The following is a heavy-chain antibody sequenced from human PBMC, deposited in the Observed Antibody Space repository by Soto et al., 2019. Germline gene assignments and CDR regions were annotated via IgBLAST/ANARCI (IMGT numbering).Heavy chain of an antibody. J-gene: IGHJ6*02. Sequence: QVQLVESGGGVVQPGRSLRLSCAASGFTFSSYGMHWVRQAPGKGLEWVAVISYYGSNKYYADSVKGRFTISRDNSKNTLYLQMNSLRAEDTAVYYCAKADGYGMDVWGQGTTVTVSS. CDR2: ISYYGSNK. V-gene: IGHV3-30*18. CDR1: GFTFSSYG. CDR3: AKADGYGMDV.